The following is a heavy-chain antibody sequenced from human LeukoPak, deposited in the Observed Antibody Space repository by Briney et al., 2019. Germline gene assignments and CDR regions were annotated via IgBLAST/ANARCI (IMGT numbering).Heavy chain of an antibody. V-gene: IGHV1-2*06. CDR2: INPNSGGT. CDR1: GYTFTGYY. J-gene: IGHJ6*02. Sequence: ASVKVSCKASGYTFTGYYMHWVRQAPGQGLEWMGRINPNSGGTNYAQKFQGRVTMTRDTSISTAYMELSRLRSDDTAVYYCARPNLVQWLVAPEVNYYYGMDVWGQGTTVTVSS. CDR3: ARPNLVQWLVAPEVNYYYGMDV. D-gene: IGHD6-19*01.